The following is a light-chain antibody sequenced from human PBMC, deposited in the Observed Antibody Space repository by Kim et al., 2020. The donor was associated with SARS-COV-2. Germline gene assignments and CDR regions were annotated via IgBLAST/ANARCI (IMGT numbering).Light chain of an antibody. V-gene: IGKV3-15*01. Sequence: SVSPGERATLSCRASQSVSSNLAWYQQKPGQAPRLLIYSASTRAAGIPTRLSGSGSGTEFTLTISSLQSEDFAIYYCHQFNNWPHTFGQGTKLEI. CDR1: QSVSSN. CDR2: SAS. J-gene: IGKJ2*01. CDR3: HQFNNWPHT.